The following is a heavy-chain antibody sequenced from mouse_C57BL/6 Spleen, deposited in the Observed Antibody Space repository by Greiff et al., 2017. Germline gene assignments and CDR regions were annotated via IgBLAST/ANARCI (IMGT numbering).Heavy chain of an antibody. Sequence: VQLQQPGAELVKPGASVKLSCKASGYTFTSYWMHWVKQRPGQGLEWIGMIHPNSGSTNYNEKFKSKATLTVDKSSSTAYMQLSSLTSEDSAVYYCARANWEIYYYAMDYWGQGTSVTVSS. CDR2: IHPNSGST. CDR3: ARANWEIYYYAMDY. CDR1: GYTFTSYW. D-gene: IGHD4-1*01. J-gene: IGHJ4*01. V-gene: IGHV1-64*01.